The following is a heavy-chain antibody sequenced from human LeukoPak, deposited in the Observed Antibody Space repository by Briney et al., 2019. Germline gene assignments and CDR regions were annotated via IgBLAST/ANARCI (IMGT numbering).Heavy chain of an antibody. CDR1: GFTFSSYG. D-gene: IGHD3-22*01. J-gene: IGHJ4*02. V-gene: IGHV3-30*02. Sequence: GGSLRLSCAASGFTFSSYGMHWARQAPGKGLEWVAFIRYDGSNKYYADSVKGRFTISRDNSKNTLYLQMNSLRAEDTAVYYCATPPPYDSSGYYLYYFDYWGQGTLVTVSS. CDR3: ATPPPYDSSGYYLYYFDY. CDR2: IRYDGSNK.